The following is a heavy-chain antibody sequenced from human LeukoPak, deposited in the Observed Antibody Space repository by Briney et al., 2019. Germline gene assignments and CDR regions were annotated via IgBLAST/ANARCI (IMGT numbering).Heavy chain of an antibody. CDR1: GFTFSNAW. D-gene: IGHD2-8*01. V-gene: IGHV3-15*01. CDR2: IISKTDGGTT. CDR3: TTDPQQLPRYCTNGVCSKWLNDY. Sequence: PGGSLRLSCAASGFTFSNAWMSWVCQAPGKGLEWVGRIISKTDGGTTDYAAPVKGRFTISRDDSKNTLYLQMNSLKTEDTAVYYCTTDPQQLPRYCTNGVCSKWLNDYWGQGTLVTVSS. J-gene: IGHJ4*02.